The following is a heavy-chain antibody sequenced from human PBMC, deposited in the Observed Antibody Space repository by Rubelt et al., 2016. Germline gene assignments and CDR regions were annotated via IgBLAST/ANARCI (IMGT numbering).Heavy chain of an antibody. CDR2: IIPIFGTA. D-gene: IGHD6-13*01. CDR3: ARRQQLGPFDY. J-gene: IGHJ4*02. CDR1: GYTLTELS. Sequence: QVQLVQSGAEVKKPGASVKVSCKVSGYTLTELSMHWVRQAPGQGLEWMGGIIPIFGTATYAQKFQGRVTIIADESTSTSYMERSSLRSEDTAVYYCARRQQLGPFDYWGQGTLVTVSS. V-gene: IGHV1-69*13.